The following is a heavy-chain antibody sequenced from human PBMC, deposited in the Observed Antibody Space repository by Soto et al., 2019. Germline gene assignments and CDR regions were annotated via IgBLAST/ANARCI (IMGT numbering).Heavy chain of an antibody. Sequence: QVQLVQSGAEVKRPGSSVKVSCKASGDTFNFYSINWVRQAPGLGLEWMGRVNPIVSMSNYAQRCQGRVTMTADKSTSTAYMELSGLRSEDTDIYYCATSYGSGYRAFDYWGQGAMVTVSS. D-gene: IGHD3-10*01. J-gene: IGHJ4*02. CDR1: GDTFNFYS. CDR2: VNPIVSMS. CDR3: ATSYGSGYRAFDY. V-gene: IGHV1-69*04.